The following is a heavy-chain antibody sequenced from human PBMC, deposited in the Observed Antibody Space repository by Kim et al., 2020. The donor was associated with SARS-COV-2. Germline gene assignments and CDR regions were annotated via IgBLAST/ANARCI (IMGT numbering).Heavy chain of an antibody. CDR2: INPSGGST. CDR3: ARDKGSGWSSFDY. Sequence: ASVKVSCKASGYTFTSYYMHWVRQAPGQGLEWMGIINPSGGSTNYAQKFHGRVTMTRDTSTSTVYMELSSLRSEDTAVFYCARDKGSGWSSFDYWGQGTLVTVSS. V-gene: IGHV1-46*01. J-gene: IGHJ4*02. D-gene: IGHD6-19*01. CDR1: GYTFTSYY.